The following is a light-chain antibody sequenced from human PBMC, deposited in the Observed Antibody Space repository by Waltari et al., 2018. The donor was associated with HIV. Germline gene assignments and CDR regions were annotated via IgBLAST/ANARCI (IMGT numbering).Light chain of an antibody. CDR1: SSDVGGYNY. Sequence: QSALTQPPSASGSPGQSVTISCTGTSSDVGGYNYVPWYRHHPGKAPRLMIYEVSKRPSGFPDRFSGSKSGNTASLTVSGLQAEDEADYYCSSYAGSNNLVFGGGTKLTVL. CDR3: SSYAGSNNLV. CDR2: EVS. J-gene: IGLJ2*01. V-gene: IGLV2-8*01.